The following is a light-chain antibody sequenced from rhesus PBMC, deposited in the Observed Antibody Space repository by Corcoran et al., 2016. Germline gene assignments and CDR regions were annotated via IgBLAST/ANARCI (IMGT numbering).Light chain of an antibody. CDR1: QSVSSS. V-gene: IGKV3-42*01. Sequence: EIVMTQSPATLSLSPGERGTLSCRASQSVSSSLAWFQQKPGQAPKLLIYGAPSRATGIPDRVSGCGYGTEFTLTRSSLEPEDVGFYYCQQDYSWPWTFGQGTKVEIK. CDR2: GAP. CDR3: QQDYSWPWT. J-gene: IGKJ1*01.